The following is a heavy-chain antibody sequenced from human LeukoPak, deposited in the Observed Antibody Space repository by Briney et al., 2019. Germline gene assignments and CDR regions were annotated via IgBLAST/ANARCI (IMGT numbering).Heavy chain of an antibody. CDR1: GFTFSSYA. Sequence: GGSLRLSCAASGFTFSSYAMHWVRQAPGKGLEWVAVISYDGSNKYYADSAKGRFTISRDNSKNTLYLQMNSLRAEDTAVYYCARGVGGYYYYYMDVWGKGTTVTVSS. V-gene: IGHV3-30*01. CDR3: ARGVGGYYYYYMDV. J-gene: IGHJ6*03. CDR2: ISYDGSNK. D-gene: IGHD3-10*01.